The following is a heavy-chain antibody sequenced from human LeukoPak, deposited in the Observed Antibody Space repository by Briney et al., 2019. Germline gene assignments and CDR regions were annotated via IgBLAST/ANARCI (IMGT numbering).Heavy chain of an antibody. J-gene: IGHJ4*02. D-gene: IGHD1-1*01. Sequence: SETLSLTCTVSGDSLSRYYRSWIRQPAGKGLEWIGRMYIRGSNNYNASIKSRVTISADTSKSESSLNLTSVTAADTAVYFCAREGQHLELGFDYWGQGILVTVSS. V-gene: IGHV4-4*07. CDR1: GDSLSRYY. CDR2: MYIRGSN. CDR3: AREGQHLELGFDY.